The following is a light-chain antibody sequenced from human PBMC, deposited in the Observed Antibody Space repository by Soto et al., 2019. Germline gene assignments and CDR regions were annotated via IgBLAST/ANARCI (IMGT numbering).Light chain of an antibody. CDR1: FSNIGDNV. Sequence: QSVLTQPPSLSATPGQRVTISCSGSFSNIGDNVVNWYQQLPGAAPKLLIYLNDQRPSGVPDRFSGSKSGTSAFLAISGLQSEDEADYYCAAWDDSLNALFGTGTKVTVL. J-gene: IGLJ1*01. V-gene: IGLV1-44*01. CDR2: LND. CDR3: AAWDDSLNAL.